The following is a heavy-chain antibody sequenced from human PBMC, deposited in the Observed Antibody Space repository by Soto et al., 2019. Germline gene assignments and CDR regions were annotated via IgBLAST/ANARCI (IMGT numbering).Heavy chain of an antibody. CDR2: IYYSGST. CDR3: ARERYSSYQHYYGMDV. J-gene: IGHJ6*02. Sequence: SETLSLTCTVSGGSISSYYWSWIRQPPGKGLEWIGYIYYSGSTNYNPSLKSRVTISVDTSKNQLSLKLSSVTAADTAVYYCARERYSSYQHYYGMDVWGQGTTVTVSS. D-gene: IGHD5-12*01. V-gene: IGHV4-59*01. CDR1: GGSISSYY.